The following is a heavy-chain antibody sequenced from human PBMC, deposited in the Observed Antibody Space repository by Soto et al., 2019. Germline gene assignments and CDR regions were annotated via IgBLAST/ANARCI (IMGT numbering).Heavy chain of an antibody. D-gene: IGHD3-9*01. J-gene: IGHJ4*02. CDR2: ISGSGGST. CDR1: GSTVRNNY. V-gene: IGHV3-23*01. Sequence: PGGSLRLSCAASGSTVRNNYMSWVRQAPGKGLEWVSAISGSGGSTYYADSVKGRFTISRDNSKNTLYLRMNSLRAEDTAVFYCAKDRAIRPGSDFDYWGQGTQVTVSS. CDR3: AKDRAIRPGSDFDY.